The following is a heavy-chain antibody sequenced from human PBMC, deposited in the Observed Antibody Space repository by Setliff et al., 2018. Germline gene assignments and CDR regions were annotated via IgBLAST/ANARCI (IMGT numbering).Heavy chain of an antibody. J-gene: IGHJ5*01. CDR2: VYSTGST. V-gene: IGHV4-61*09. CDR1: GASISSGSHY. CDR3: VRDRYGRNSDGSGVYNWFDS. Sequence: PSETLSLTCNVSGASISSGSHYWSWIRQSAGEKPTWIGHVYSTGSTNYNPSFESRVSISVDKSNNQFSLKMTSVTAVDTAMYYCVRDRYGRNSDGSGVYNWFDSWGQGILVTVSS. D-gene: IGHD2-15*01.